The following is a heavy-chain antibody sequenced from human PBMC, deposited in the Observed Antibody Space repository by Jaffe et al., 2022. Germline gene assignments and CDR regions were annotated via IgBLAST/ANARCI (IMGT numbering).Heavy chain of an antibody. CDR1: GYTFTGYY. CDR3: ARVLIDYSNPFYYYYMDV. V-gene: IGHV1-2*06. D-gene: IGHD4-4*01. J-gene: IGHJ6*03. Sequence: QVQLVQSGAEVKKPGASVKVSCKASGYTFTGYYMHWVRQAPGQGLEWMGRINPNSGGTNYAQKFQGRVTMTRDTSISTAYMELSRLRSDDTAVYYCARVLIDYSNPFYYYYMDVWGKGTTVTVSS. CDR2: INPNSGGT.